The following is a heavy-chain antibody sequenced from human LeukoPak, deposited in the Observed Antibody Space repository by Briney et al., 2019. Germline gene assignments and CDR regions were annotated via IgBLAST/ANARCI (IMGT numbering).Heavy chain of an antibody. CDR1: GFTFSSYG. Sequence: GGSLRLSCAASGFTFSSYGMHWVRQAPGKGLEWVAVISYDGSNKYYADSVKGRFTISRDNSKNTLYLQMNSLRAEDTAVYYCARDLYSYYYYMDVWGKGTTVTVSS. CDR2: ISYDGSNK. V-gene: IGHV3-30*03. D-gene: IGHD4-11*01. CDR3: ARDLYSYYYYMDV. J-gene: IGHJ6*03.